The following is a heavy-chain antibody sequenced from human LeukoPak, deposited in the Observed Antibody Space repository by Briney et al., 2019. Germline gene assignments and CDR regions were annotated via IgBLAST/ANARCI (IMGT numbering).Heavy chain of an antibody. J-gene: IGHJ5*02. CDR2: IYSPGTT. Sequence: PSETLSLTCTVSGGSISSHYWTWIRQPPGKGLDWIGYIYSPGTTNYNPSLKSRVTISVDTSKNQFSLKLSSVTAADTAVYYCARDGVDGFSSSWYGNNWFDPWGQGTLVTVSS. V-gene: IGHV4-59*11. D-gene: IGHD6-13*01. CDR1: GGSISSHY. CDR3: ARDGVDGFSSSWYGNNWFDP.